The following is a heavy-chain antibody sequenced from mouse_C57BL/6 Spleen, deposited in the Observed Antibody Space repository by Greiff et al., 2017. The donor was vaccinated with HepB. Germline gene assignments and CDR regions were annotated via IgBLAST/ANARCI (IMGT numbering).Heavy chain of an antibody. CDR3: ARKDYYYGTSGFAY. V-gene: IGHV1-18*01. D-gene: IGHD1-1*01. CDR1: GYTFTDYN. CDR2: INPNNGGT. J-gene: IGHJ3*01. Sequence: DVQLQESGPELVKPGASVKIPCKASGYTFTDYNMDWVKQSHGKSLEWIGDINPNNGGTIYNQKFKGKATLTVDKSSSTAYMELRSLTSEDTAVYYCARKDYYYGTSGFAYWGQGTLVTVSA.